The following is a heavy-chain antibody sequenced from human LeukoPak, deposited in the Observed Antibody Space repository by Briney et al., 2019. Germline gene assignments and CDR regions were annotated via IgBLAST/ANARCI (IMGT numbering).Heavy chain of an antibody. CDR3: AATYYDFWSGYYTGYFQH. Sequence: RGESLKISCKGSGYSFTSYWIGWVRQVPGKGLEWMGIIYPGDSDTRYSPSFQGQVTISADKSISTAYLQWSSLKASDTAMYYCAATYYDFWSGYYTGYFQHWGQGTLVTVSS. V-gene: IGHV5-51*01. CDR1: GYSFTSYW. CDR2: IYPGDSDT. D-gene: IGHD3-3*01. J-gene: IGHJ1*01.